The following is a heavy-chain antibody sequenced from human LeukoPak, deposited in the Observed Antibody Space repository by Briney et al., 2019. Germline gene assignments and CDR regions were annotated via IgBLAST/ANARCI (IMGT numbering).Heavy chain of an antibody. Sequence: SETLSLTCAVYGGSFSGYYWSWIRQPPGKGLEWIGEINHSGSTNYNPSLKSRVTISVDASKNQFSLKLSSVTAADTAVYYCATGVGVSNFDYWGQGTLVTVSS. CDR2: INHSGST. CDR1: GGSFSGYY. D-gene: IGHD3-16*01. CDR3: ATGVGVSNFDY. V-gene: IGHV4-34*01. J-gene: IGHJ4*02.